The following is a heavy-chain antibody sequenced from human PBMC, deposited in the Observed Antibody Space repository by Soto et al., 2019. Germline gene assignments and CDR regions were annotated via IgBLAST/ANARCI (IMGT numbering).Heavy chain of an antibody. Sequence: SVTLSLTCTVSGGSVSSNDYYWNWIRQPPGRGLEWIGHISYSGSTSYNASLKSRVTISVDTSKNQFSLKLTSLTAADTAVYYCARGGSTLWRRALDIWGQGTMVTVSS. CDR3: ARGGSTLWRRALDI. CDR1: GGSVSSNDYY. V-gene: IGHV4-30-4*01. CDR2: ISYSGST. J-gene: IGHJ3*02. D-gene: IGHD3-10*01.